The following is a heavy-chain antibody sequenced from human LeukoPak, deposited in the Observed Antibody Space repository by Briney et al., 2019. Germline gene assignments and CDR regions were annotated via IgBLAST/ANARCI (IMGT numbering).Heavy chain of an antibody. CDR2: IYHSGST. D-gene: IGHD4-23*01. J-gene: IGHJ5*02. CDR3: ARSVGT. CDR1: GYSISSGYY. Sequence: SETLSLTCTVSGYSISSGYYWGWIRQPPGKGLEWIGYIYHSGSTYYNPSLKSRVTISVDRSKNQFSLRLSSVTAADTAVYYCARSVGTWGQGTLVTVSS. V-gene: IGHV4-38-2*02.